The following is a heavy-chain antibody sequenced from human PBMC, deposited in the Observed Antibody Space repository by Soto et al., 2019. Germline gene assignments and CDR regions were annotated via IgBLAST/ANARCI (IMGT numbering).Heavy chain of an antibody. CDR2: IYYSGST. CDR1: GGSISSGGYY. V-gene: IGHV4-31*03. D-gene: IGHD2-2*02. CDR3: ARGPPLGYCSSTSCYTGAFDP. J-gene: IGHJ5*02. Sequence: NPSETLSLTCTVSGGSISSGGYYWSWILQHPGKGLEWIGYIYYSGSTYYNPSLKSRVTISVDTSKNQFSLKLSSVTAADTAVYYCARGPPLGYCSSTSCYTGAFDPWGQGTLVTVSS.